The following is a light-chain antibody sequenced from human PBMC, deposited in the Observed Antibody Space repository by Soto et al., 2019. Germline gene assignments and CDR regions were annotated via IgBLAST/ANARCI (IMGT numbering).Light chain of an antibody. CDR2: EVR. J-gene: IGLJ1*01. Sequence: SALAQPASVSGSPGQSITISCTGTGSDIGGYDYVSWYQQRPGKAPKLMIYEVRYRPSGVSNRFSDSKSGNTASLTISGLQAEDEAVYYCCSYTRTSNHYFFGSGTKVTVL. CDR3: CSYTRTSNHYF. CDR1: GSDIGGYDY. V-gene: IGLV2-14*01.